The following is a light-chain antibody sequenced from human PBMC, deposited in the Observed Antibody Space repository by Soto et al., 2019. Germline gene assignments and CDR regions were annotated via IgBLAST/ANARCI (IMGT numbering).Light chain of an antibody. CDR1: SSDVGGYNY. CDR3: SSYTSSSTLEV. V-gene: IGLV2-14*01. J-gene: IGLJ2*01. Sequence: QSALTQPASVSGSPGQSITISCTGTSSDVGGYNYVSWYQQYPGKAPKVMIYDVSNRPSGVSNRFSGSKSGNTASLTISGLQAEDEADYYCSSYTSSSTLEVFGGGTKLTVL. CDR2: DVS.